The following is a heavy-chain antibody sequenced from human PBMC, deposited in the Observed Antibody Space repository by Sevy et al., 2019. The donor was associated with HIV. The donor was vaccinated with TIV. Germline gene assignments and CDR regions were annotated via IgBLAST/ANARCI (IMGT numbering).Heavy chain of an antibody. V-gene: IGHV3-15*01. CDR3: TLEGVFCRPGSVRCTNFDS. CDR1: GFTLSDAW. Sequence: GGSLRLSCAAFGFTLSDAWMSWVRQAPGKGLQWVGRIKSKTDGGTTDSAAPVKGRFTISRDDSKNTLYLQMNSLKTEDTALYYYTLEGVFCRPGSVRCTNFDSWGRGTLVTVSS. CDR2: IKSKTDGGTT. D-gene: IGHD2-15*01. J-gene: IGHJ4*02.